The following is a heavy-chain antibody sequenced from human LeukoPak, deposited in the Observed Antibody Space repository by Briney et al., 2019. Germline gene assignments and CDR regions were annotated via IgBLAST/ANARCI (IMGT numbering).Heavy chain of an antibody. CDR2: IKQDGSEK. D-gene: IGHD2-2*01. V-gene: IGHV3-7*01. Sequence: PGGSLRLSCAASGFTFSSYWMSWVRQAPGKGLEWVANIKQDGSEKYYVDSVKGRFTISRDNAKNSLYLQMNSLRAEDTAVYYCARDLEEDIVVVPAATTFDYWGQGTLVTVSS. CDR3: ARDLEEDIVVVPAATTFDY. J-gene: IGHJ4*02. CDR1: GFTFSSYW.